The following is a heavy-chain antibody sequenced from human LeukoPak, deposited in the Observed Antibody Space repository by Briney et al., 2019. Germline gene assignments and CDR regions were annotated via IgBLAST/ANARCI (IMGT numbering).Heavy chain of an antibody. V-gene: IGHV3-15*01. Sequence: ETLSLTCTVSGGSISSYYWSWIRQPPGKGLEWVGRIKSKTDGGTTDYAAPVKGRFTISRDDSKNTLYLQMNSLKTEDTAVYYCTTGGGDLWFGELLSSLSYWGQGTLVTVSS. CDR2: IKSKTDGGTT. D-gene: IGHD3-10*01. CDR3: TTGGGDLWFGELLSSLSY. J-gene: IGHJ4*02. CDR1: GGSISSYY.